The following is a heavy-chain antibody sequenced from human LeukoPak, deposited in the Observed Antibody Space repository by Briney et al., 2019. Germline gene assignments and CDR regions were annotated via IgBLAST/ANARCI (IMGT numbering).Heavy chain of an antibody. D-gene: IGHD5-24*01. J-gene: IGHJ3*02. CDR3: ARVRRDGYNFGAFDI. Sequence: SETLSLTCSVSGGSISSYYWSWIRQPPGKGLEWIGYIYYSGSTNYNPSLKSRVTISVDTSKNQFSLKLSSVTAADTAVYYCARVRRDGYNFGAFDIWGQGTMVTVSS. CDR2: IYYSGST. CDR1: GGSISSYY. V-gene: IGHV4-59*01.